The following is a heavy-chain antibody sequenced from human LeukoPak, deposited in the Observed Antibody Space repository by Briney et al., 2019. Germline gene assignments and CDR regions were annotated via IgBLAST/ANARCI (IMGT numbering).Heavy chain of an antibody. Sequence: SETLSLTCTVSGGSISSYYWSWIRQPPGKGLEWIGYIYYSGSTNYNPSLKSRVTISVDTSKNQFSLKLSSVTAADTAVYYCARQHDTANYYYYFDYWGQGTLVTVSS. CDR2: IYYSGST. CDR3: ARQHDTANYYYYFDY. V-gene: IGHV4-59*08. CDR1: GGSISSYY. D-gene: IGHD5-18*01. J-gene: IGHJ4*02.